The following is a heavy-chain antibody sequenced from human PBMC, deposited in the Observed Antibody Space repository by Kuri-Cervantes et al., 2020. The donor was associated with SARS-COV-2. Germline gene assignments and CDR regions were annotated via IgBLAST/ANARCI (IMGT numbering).Heavy chain of an antibody. J-gene: IGHJ3*02. V-gene: IGHV3-21*01. D-gene: IGHD3-9*01. CDR1: GFTVRGNH. CDR3: ARANEYYDILTGRNDAFDI. Sequence: LSLTCAASGFTVRGNHMNWVRQAPGKGLEWVSAISGSGGSTYYADSVKGRFTISRDNAKNSLYLQMNSLRAEDTAVYYCARANEYYDILTGRNDAFDIWGQETMVTVSS. CDR2: ISGSGGST.